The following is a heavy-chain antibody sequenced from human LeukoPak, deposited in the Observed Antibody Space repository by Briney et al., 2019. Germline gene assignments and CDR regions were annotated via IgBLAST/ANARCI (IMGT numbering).Heavy chain of an antibody. CDR3: ARESPLGHYFDY. J-gene: IGHJ4*02. D-gene: IGHD3-16*01. CDR1: GGSISSGSYY. CDR2: IYTSGST. Sequence: SETLSLTCTVSGGSISSGSYYWSWIRQPAGKGLEWIGRIYTSGSTNYNPSLKSRVTISVDTSKNPFSLKLGSVTAADTAVYYCARESPLGHYFDYWGQGTLVTVSS. V-gene: IGHV4-61*02.